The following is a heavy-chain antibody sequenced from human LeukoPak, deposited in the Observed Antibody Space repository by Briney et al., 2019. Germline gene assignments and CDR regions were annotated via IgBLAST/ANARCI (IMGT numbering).Heavy chain of an antibody. J-gene: IGHJ2*01. CDR1: GYSISSGYY. V-gene: IGHV4-38-2*02. D-gene: IGHD3-22*01. Sequence: PSETLSLTCTVSGYSISSGYYWGWIRQPPGKGLEWIGSIYHSGSTYYNPSLKSRVTISVDTSKNQFSLKLSPVTAADTAVYYCAGSDTIGYSPREWDYWYFDLWGRGTLVTVSS. CDR3: AGSDTIGYSPREWDYWYFDL. CDR2: IYHSGST.